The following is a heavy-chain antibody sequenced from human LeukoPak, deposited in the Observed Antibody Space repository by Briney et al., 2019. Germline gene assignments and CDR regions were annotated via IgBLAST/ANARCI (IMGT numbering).Heavy chain of an antibody. CDR1: GYTLTELS. J-gene: IGHJ4*02. CDR2: FDPEDGET. V-gene: IGHV1-24*01. D-gene: IGHD5-18*01. Sequence: ASVKVSCKVSGYTLTELSMHWVRQAPGKRLEWMGGFDPEDGETIYAQKFQGRVTMAEDTSTDTAYMELSSLRSEDTAVYYCATALGYSYGFDYWGQGTLVTVSS. CDR3: ATALGYSYGFDY.